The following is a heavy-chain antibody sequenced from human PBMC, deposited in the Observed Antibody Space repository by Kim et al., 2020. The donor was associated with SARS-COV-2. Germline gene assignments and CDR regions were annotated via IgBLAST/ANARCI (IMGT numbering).Heavy chain of an antibody. CDR2: IDHSGST. D-gene: IGHD2-2*01. V-gene: IGHV4-34*01. Sequence: SETLSLTCVVYGGSFNVFYWSWIRQSPGKGLEWIGEIDHSGSTNYNPSVESRVTMSIDTSKKQLSLKLRSLTAADTAVYYCRGFTTSPTTFDIWGQGTRV. J-gene: IGHJ3*02. CDR1: GGSFNVFY. CDR3: RGFTTSPTTFDI.